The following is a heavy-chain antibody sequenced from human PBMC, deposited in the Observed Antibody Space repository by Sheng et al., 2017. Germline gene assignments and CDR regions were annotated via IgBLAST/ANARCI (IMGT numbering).Heavy chain of an antibody. CDR3: ARGVVQGAYYYYYYMDV. V-gene: IGHV1-69*05. CDR2: IIPIFGTA. Sequence: QVQLVQSGAEVKKPGSSVKVSCKASGGTFSSYAISWVRQAPGQGLEWMGGIIPIFGTANYAQKFQGRVTITTDESTSTAYMELSSLRSEDTAVYYCARGVVQGAYYYYYYMDVWGKGTTVTVSS. CDR1: GGTFSSYA. J-gene: IGHJ6*03. D-gene: IGHD3-10*01.